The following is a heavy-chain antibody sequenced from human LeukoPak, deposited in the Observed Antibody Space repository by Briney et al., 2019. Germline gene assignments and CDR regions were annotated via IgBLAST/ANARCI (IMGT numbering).Heavy chain of an antibody. CDR3: AEDPGFGIRIAVAGTRFDY. CDR1: GFTFSSYG. CDR2: IRYDGSNK. J-gene: IGHJ4*02. Sequence: GGSLRLSCAASGFTFSSYGMHWVRHAPGKGLEWVAFIRYDGSNKYYADSVKGRFTISRDNSKNTLYLQMNSLRAEDTAVYYCAEDPGFGIRIAVAGTRFDYWGQGTLVTVSS. V-gene: IGHV3-30*02. D-gene: IGHD6-19*01.